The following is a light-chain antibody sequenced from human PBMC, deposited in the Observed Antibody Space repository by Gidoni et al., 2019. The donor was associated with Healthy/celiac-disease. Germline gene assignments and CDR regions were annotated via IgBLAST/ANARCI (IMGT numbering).Light chain of an antibody. CDR1: QSVSSSY. CDR3: QQYGSSWT. J-gene: IGKJ1*01. CDR2: GAS. Sequence: EIVLTQSPGTLSLSPGDRATLSCRASQSVSSSYLAWYQQKPGQAPRLLLYGASSRAPGIPDRFSGSGSGTDFTLTISRLEPEDFAVYYCQQYGSSWTFGQGTKVEIK. V-gene: IGKV3-20*01.